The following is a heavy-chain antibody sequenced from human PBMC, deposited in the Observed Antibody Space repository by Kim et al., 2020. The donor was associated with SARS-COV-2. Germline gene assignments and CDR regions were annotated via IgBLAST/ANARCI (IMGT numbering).Heavy chain of an antibody. CDR3: ARNYNSGFDY. J-gene: IGHJ4*02. D-gene: IGHD3-22*01. CDR2: INPSGDST. V-gene: IGHV1-46*01. CDR1: GYTFTTYY. Sequence: ASVKVSCKSSGYTFTTYYIHWVRQASGQGLEWMGMINPSGDSTSFAQKFQGRVTMTRDTSTSTAYMELSSLRSEDTAVYYCARNYNSGFDYWGQGTLVTVSS.